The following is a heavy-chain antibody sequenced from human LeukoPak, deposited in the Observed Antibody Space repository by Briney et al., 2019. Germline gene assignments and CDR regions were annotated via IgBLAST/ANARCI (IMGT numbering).Heavy chain of an antibody. CDR3: ARGPAGTYYYMDV. V-gene: IGHV3-53*01. Sequence: PGGSLRLSCAASGFTVSSNYMSGVRQAPGKGLEWVSIIYSGGSTFYADSVKGRFTISRDNSKNTLYLQMNSLRAEDTAVYYCARGPAGTYYYMDVWGKGTTVTVSS. J-gene: IGHJ6*03. CDR1: GFTVSSNY. D-gene: IGHD6-19*01. CDR2: IYSGGST.